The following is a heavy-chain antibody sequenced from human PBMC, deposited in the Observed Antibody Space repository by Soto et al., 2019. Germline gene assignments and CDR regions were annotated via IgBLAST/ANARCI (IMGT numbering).Heavy chain of an antibody. CDR3: ARVAVAGTRVDY. V-gene: IGHV3-11*06. D-gene: IGHD6-19*01. J-gene: IGHJ4*02. CDR1: GVTFCDYY. Sequence: PGGSLRLCCAASGVTFCDYYMSWIRQAPGKGLEWVSSISSSSSYIYYADSVKGRFTISRDNAKNSLYLQMNSLRAEDTAVYYCARVAVAGTRVDYWGQGTLVTVSS. CDR2: ISSSSSYI.